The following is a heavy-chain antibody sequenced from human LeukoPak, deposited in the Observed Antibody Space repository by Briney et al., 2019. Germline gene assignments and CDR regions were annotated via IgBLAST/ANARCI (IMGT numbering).Heavy chain of an antibody. V-gene: IGHV3-48*03. J-gene: IGHJ4*02. D-gene: IGHD2-2*01. CDR1: GFTFSNYE. Sequence: PGGSLRLSCAASGFTFSNYEINWVRQAPGKGLEWVSYISSSGSTIYYTDSVKGRFTISRDNAKSSLYLQMNSLRAEDTAVYYCARETDSTLFDYWGQGTLVTVSS. CDR2: ISSSGSTI. CDR3: ARETDSTLFDY.